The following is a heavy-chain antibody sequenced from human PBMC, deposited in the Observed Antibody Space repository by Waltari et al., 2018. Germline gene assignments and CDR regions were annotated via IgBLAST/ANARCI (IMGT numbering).Heavy chain of an antibody. CDR3: ARGIRLGGFDI. Sequence: QVQLQESGPGLVKPSQTVSLTCTVSLGSISSGTYYWSWIRQRPGRGPEWIAYIYYSGKAYYNPSLKSRVSISVDTSNNQISLKLESVTAADTAVYYCARGIRLGGFDIWGQGTMVTVSS. D-gene: IGHD1-1*01. CDR1: LGSISSGTYY. CDR2: IYYSGKA. V-gene: IGHV4-31*03. J-gene: IGHJ3*02.